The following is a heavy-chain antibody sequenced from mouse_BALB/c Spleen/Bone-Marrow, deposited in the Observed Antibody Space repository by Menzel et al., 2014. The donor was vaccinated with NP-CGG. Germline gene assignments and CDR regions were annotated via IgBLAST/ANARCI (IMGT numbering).Heavy chain of an antibody. Sequence: EVKLVESGPSLVKPSQTLSLTCSVTGDSITGGYWHWIRKLPGNKLECMGYISYRGTTYYNPSLKCRISITRDTSKNQYYLELNSVAAEDTATYYRARTGFFDVWGAGTTVTVSS. CDR2: ISYRGTT. J-gene: IGHJ1*01. V-gene: IGHV3-8*02. CDR3: ARTGFFDV. CDR1: GDSITGGY.